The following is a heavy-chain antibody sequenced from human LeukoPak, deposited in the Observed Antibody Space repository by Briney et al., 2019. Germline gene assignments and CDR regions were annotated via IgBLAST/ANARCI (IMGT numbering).Heavy chain of an antibody. CDR2: ISGSGGST. D-gene: IGHD3-10*01. J-gene: IGHJ3*02. CDR3: ARGGVLLWLGELFGNAFDI. Sequence: GGSLRLSCAASGFTFSSYAMSWVRQAPGKGLEWVSAISGSGGSTYYADSVKGRFTISRDNSKNTLYLQMNSLRAEDTAVYYCARGGVLLWLGELFGNAFDIWGQGTMVTVSS. CDR1: GFTFSSYA. V-gene: IGHV3-23*01.